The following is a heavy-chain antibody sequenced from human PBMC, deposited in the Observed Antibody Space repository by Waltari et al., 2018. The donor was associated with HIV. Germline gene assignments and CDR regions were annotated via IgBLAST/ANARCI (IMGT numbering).Heavy chain of an antibody. V-gene: IGHV4-61*02. Sequence: QVQLQESGPGLVKPSQTLSPPCPVPGGSFTSGSYYWTWIRQPAGKGLEWIGRVYISGSANYNPSLRSRVTMSLDTSKNQFSLKLSSVTAADTAVYYCARGLDILTGYYHWFSDLWGRGTLVTVSS. CDR1: GGSFTSGSYY. D-gene: IGHD3-9*01. CDR2: VYISGSA. CDR3: ARGLDILTGYYHWFSDL. J-gene: IGHJ2*01.